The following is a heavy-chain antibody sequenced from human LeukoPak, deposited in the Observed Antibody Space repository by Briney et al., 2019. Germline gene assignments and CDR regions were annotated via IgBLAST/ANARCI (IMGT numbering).Heavy chain of an antibody. CDR1: GGSISSYY. Sequence: PSETLSLTCTVSGGSISSYYWSWIRQPPGKGLEWIGYIYYSGSTNYNPSLKSRVTISVDTSKNQFSLKLSSVTVADTAVYYCARPPGVGIGDWFDPWGQGTLVTVSS. CDR2: IYYSGST. V-gene: IGHV4-59*08. CDR3: ARPPGVGIGDWFDP. D-gene: IGHD2-21*01. J-gene: IGHJ5*02.